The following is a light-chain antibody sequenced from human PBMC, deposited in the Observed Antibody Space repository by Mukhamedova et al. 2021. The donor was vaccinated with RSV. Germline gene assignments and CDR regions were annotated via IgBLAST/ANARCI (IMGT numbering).Light chain of an antibody. V-gene: IGKV1-27*01. CDR2: DVS. Sequence: WYQQKPGKVPKLLIYDVSTLQSGVPSRFSGSGSGTDFTLTINSLQPEDVAIYYCRKYNRDPDTFGQGTKLEI. J-gene: IGKJ2*01. CDR3: RKYNRDPDT.